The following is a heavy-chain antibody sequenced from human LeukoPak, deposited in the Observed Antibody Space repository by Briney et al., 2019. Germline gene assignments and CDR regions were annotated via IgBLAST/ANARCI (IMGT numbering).Heavy chain of an antibody. J-gene: IGHJ4*02. CDR3: ATDLGGYYDSSGPRRTPDY. D-gene: IGHD3-22*01. CDR2: FDPEDGET. Sequence: GASVKVSCKASGYTFTSYAMNWVRQAPGEGLEWVGGFDPEDGETIYAQKFQGRVTMTEDTSTDTAYMELSSLRSEDTAVYYCATDLGGYYDSSGPRRTPDYWGQGTLVTVSS. CDR1: GYTFTSYA. V-gene: IGHV1-24*01.